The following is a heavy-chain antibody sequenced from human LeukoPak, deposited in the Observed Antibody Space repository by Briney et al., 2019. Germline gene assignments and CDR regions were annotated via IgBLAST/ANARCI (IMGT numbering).Heavy chain of an antibody. Sequence: GGSLRLSCAASGHTFSNYWMTWVRQAPGMGLEWVAHIKQDGSEKYYVDSVKGRFTISRDNAKNSLYLQMNSLRSEDTAVYYCARDGVSGVMCMDVWGKGTTVTVSS. CDR1: GHTFSNYW. D-gene: IGHD3-3*01. J-gene: IGHJ6*03. CDR3: ARDGVSGVMCMDV. CDR2: IKQDGSEK. V-gene: IGHV3-7*01.